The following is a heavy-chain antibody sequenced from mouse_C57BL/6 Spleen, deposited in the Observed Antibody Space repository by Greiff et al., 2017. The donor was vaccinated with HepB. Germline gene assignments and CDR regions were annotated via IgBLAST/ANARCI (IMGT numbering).Heavy chain of an antibody. Sequence: QVQLQQSGPELVKPGASVKISCKASGYAFSSSWMNWVKQRPGKGLEWIGRIYPGDGDTNYNGKFKGKATLTADKSSSTAYMQLSSLTSEDSAVYFCARGWIDGYSYWYFDVWGTGTTVTVSS. J-gene: IGHJ1*03. CDR3: ARGWIDGYSYWYFDV. D-gene: IGHD2-3*01. CDR2: IYPGDGDT. V-gene: IGHV1-82*01. CDR1: GYAFSSSW.